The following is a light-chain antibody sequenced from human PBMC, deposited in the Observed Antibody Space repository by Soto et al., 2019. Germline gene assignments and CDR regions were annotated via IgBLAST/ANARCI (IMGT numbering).Light chain of an antibody. V-gene: IGKV3-20*01. CDR3: QQYGSSPRT. Sequence: EIVLTQSPGTLSLSPGERATLSCRASQSVSSSYLAWYQQKPGQAPRLLIYGASGRATGITDRFSGSGSGTYFTLTISRLAPEDFPVYYCQQYGSSPRTFGQGTMVDIK. CDR2: GAS. J-gene: IGKJ1*01. CDR1: QSVSSSY.